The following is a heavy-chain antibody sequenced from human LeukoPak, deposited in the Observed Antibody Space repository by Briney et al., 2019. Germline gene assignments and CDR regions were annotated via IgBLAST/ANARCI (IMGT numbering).Heavy chain of an antibody. CDR1: GFTFSSYA. CDR3: AKIQGYCSSTSCYAMWFDY. Sequence: SGGSLRLSCAASGFTFSSYAMSWVRQAPGKGLEWVSAISGSGGSTYYADSVKGRFTISRDNSKNTLYLQMNSPRAEDTAVYYCAKIQGYCSSTSCYAMWFDYWGQGTLVTVSS. V-gene: IGHV3-23*01. D-gene: IGHD2-2*01. J-gene: IGHJ4*02. CDR2: ISGSGGST.